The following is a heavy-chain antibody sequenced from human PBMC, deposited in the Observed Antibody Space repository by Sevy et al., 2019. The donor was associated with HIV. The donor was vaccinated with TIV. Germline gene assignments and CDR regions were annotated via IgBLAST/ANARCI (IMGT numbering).Heavy chain of an antibody. CDR2: ISGSGGST. V-gene: IGHV3-23*01. CDR1: GFTFSSYA. D-gene: IGHD3-22*01. Sequence: GGCLRLSCAASGFTFSSYAMSWVRQAPGKGLEWVSAISGSGGSTYYADSVKDRFTISRDNSKNTLYLQMNSLRAEDTAVYYCAKVGRYDSSGYYSGYYFDYWGQGTLVTVSS. CDR3: AKVGRYDSSGYYSGYYFDY. J-gene: IGHJ4*02.